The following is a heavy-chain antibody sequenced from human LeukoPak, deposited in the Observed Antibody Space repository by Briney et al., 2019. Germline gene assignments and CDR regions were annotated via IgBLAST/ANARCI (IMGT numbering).Heavy chain of an antibody. V-gene: IGHV3-23*01. CDR1: GFIFSSYG. D-gene: IGHD2-2*01. CDR2: ISGSGAST. J-gene: IGHJ4*02. Sequence: GGSLRLSCAASGFIFSSYGLSWVRQAPGKGLEWISAISGSGASTYYADSVKGRFTISRDNSKNTLYLQMNSLRAEDTADYYCAKAGEDIVVVPAGYFDYWGQGTLVIVTS. CDR3: AKAGEDIVVVPAGYFDY.